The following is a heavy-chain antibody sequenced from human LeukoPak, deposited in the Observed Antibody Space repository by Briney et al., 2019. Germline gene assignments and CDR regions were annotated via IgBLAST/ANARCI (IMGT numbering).Heavy chain of an antibody. V-gene: IGHV3-7*01. CDR2: IKQDGSEK. CDR1: GFTFSSYW. Sequence: PGGSLRLSCAASGFTFSSYWMSWVRQAPGKGLEWVANIKQDGSEKYYVDSVKGRFTISRGNAKNSLYLQMNSLRAEDTAVYYCARARSDILTGYPEDYWGQGTLVTVSS. D-gene: IGHD3-9*01. J-gene: IGHJ4*02. CDR3: ARARSDILTGYPEDY.